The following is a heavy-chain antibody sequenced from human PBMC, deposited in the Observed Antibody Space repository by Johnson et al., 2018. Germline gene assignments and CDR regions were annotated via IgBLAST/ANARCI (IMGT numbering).Heavy chain of an antibody. D-gene: IGHD7-27*01. Sequence: QVQLVESGGGVVQPGRSLRLSCAASGFTFRNYDIHWVRQAPGKGLEWVAVISYDGSNKYYADSVKGRFTISRDNSKNTLYLQMNSLRAEDTAVYYCARGNWGDAFDIWGQGTMVTVSS. CDR1: GFTFRNYD. CDR2: ISYDGSNK. V-gene: IGHV3-30*03. J-gene: IGHJ3*02. CDR3: ARGNWGDAFDI.